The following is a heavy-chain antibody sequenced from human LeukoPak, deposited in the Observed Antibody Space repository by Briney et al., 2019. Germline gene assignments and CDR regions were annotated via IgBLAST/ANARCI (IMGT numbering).Heavy chain of an antibody. CDR1: GGSISSGGYS. CDR2: IYHSGST. Sequence: SQTLSLTCAVSGGSISSGGYSWSWIRQPPGKGLEWIGYIYHSGSTYYNPSLKSRVTISVDRSKNQFSLKLSSVTAADTAVYYCASSHYYGSGGYSSPLDYWGQGTLVTVSS. CDR3: ASSHYYGSGGYSSPLDY. V-gene: IGHV4-30-2*01. J-gene: IGHJ4*02. D-gene: IGHD3-10*01.